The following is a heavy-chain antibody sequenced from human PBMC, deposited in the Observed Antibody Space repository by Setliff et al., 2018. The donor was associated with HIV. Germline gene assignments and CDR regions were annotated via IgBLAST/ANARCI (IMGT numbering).Heavy chain of an antibody. V-gene: IGHV4-4*02. J-gene: IGHJ4*02. CDR2: IYHNGST. Sequence: SETLSLTCAVSGGSINSSTWWSWVRQPPGKGLEWIGEIYHNGSTNYNPSLKSRVTISVDKSKNQFSLKLSSVTAADTAVYYCARVGDQYYYDSSGYCTAELFDYWGQGTLVTAPQ. CDR3: ARVGDQYYYDSSGYCTAELFDY. CDR1: GGSINSSTW. D-gene: IGHD3-22*01.